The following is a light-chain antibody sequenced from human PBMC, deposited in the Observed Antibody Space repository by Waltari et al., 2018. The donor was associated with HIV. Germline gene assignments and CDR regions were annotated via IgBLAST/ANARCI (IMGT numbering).Light chain of an antibody. V-gene: IGKV3-15*01. J-gene: IGKJ1*01. CDR2: DAS. Sequence: EIVMTQSPATLSVSPGESGTLSCRTSQNVSSNLAWYQHKPGQAPRLLIYDASKRATGIPGSFSGSGSGTDFTLTISSLQSEDFAVYYCQQYNSWPRTFGQGTKVEIK. CDR1: QNVSSN. CDR3: QQYNSWPRT.